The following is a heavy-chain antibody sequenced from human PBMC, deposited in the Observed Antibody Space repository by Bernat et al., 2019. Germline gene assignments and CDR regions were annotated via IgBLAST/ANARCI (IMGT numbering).Heavy chain of an antibody. CDR1: GFSFSDAW. V-gene: IGHV3-15*01. D-gene: IGHD1-7*01. Sequence: VQLVESGGGLVKPGGSLRLSCAASGFSFSDAWMSWVRQAPGKGLEWVGRIKSTTDGGTTDYAAPVKGRFTISRHDSKTTLFLEMNSLKIEDTAVYYCVTGSTRKYYFDCWGQGTLVTVSS. CDR2: IKSTTDGGTT. CDR3: VTGSTRKYYFDC. J-gene: IGHJ4*02.